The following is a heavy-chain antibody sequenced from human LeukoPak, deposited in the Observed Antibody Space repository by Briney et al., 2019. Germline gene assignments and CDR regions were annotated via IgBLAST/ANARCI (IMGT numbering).Heavy chain of an antibody. CDR3: ARGIAAAGRGWFDP. Sequence: SETLSLTCTVSGGSVSSNCWSWIRQPPGKGLEWIGYIYYTGSTDYNPSLKSRATISVDTSKNQISLKLSSVTAADTAVYYCARGIAAAGRGWFDPWGQGTLVTVSS. V-gene: IGHV4-59*02. CDR2: IYYTGST. D-gene: IGHD6-13*01. CDR1: GGSVSSNC. J-gene: IGHJ5*02.